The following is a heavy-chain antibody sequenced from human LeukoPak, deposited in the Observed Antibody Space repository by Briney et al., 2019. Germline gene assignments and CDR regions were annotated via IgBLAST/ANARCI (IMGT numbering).Heavy chain of an antibody. D-gene: IGHD6-13*01. Sequence: SETLSLTCTVSGGSISSYYWSWIRQPPGKGLEWIGRIYTSGTTHYNPSLKGRVTMSVDTSKNQFSLNLSSVTAADTAVYYCARFSSIAAAFDYWGLGTLVTVSS. V-gene: IGHV4-4*07. CDR3: ARFSSIAAAFDY. CDR1: GGSISSYY. CDR2: IYTSGTT. J-gene: IGHJ4*02.